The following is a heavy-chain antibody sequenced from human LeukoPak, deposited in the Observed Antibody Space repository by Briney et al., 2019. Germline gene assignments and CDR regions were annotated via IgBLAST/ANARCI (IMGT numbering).Heavy chain of an antibody. V-gene: IGHV3-7*01. CDR1: GFTFSSYW. CDR3: ARDFPLYYYYYGMDV. J-gene: IGHJ6*02. Sequence: PGGSLRLSCAASGFTFSSYWMSWVRQAPGKGLEWAANIKQDGSEKYYVDSVKGRFTISRDNAKNSLYLQMNSLRAEDTAVYYCARDFPLYYYYYGMDVWGQGTTVTVSS. CDR2: IKQDGSEK.